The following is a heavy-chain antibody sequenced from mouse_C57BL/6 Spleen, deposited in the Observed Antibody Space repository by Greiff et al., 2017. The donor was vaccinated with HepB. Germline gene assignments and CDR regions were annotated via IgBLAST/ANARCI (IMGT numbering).Heavy chain of an antibody. D-gene: IGHD2-5*01. CDR3: ARFDSNWYFDV. J-gene: IGHJ1*03. V-gene: IGHV1-69*01. CDR1: GYTFTSYW. Sequence: QVQLQQPGAELVMPGASVKLSCKASGYTFTSYWMHWVKQRPGQGLEWIGEIDPSDSYTNYNQKFKGKSTLTVDKSSSTAYMQLSSLTSEDSAVYYCARFDSNWYFDVWGTGTTGTGSS. CDR2: IDPSDSYT.